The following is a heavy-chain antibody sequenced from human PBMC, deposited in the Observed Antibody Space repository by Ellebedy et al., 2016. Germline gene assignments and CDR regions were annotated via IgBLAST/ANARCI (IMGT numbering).Heavy chain of an antibody. V-gene: IGHV5-10-1*01. Sequence: GESLKISXQGSGYRFTTYWIHWVRQKPGKGLEWMANIDPSDSYTNFSPSFQGHVHMSADKSVNAAYLHWSSLKPSDTAMYYCARRAAGASTYFDLWGQGAPVTVSS. CDR2: IDPSDSYT. J-gene: IGHJ4*02. D-gene: IGHD1-26*01. CDR1: GYRFTTYW. CDR3: ARRAAGASTYFDL.